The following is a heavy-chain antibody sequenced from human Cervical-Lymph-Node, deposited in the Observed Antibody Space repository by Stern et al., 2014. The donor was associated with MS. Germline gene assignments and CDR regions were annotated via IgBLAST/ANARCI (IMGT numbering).Heavy chain of an antibody. CDR1: GFTFSLYG. CDR2: ISGSSNYL. J-gene: IGHJ4*02. V-gene: IGHV3-21*06. CDR3: ARDSGARLILDY. Sequence: VQLVQSGGGLVKPGGSLRLSCAASGFTFSLYGMNWVRQTPGQGLEWLSSISGSSNYLYYADSGKGRFTISRDNAKNSLYLRRDSLRAEDTGVYYCARDSGARLILDYWGQGILVTVSS. D-gene: IGHD1-26*01.